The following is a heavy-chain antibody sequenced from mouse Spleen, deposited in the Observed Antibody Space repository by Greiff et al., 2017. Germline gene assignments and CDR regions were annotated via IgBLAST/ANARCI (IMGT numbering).Heavy chain of an antibody. CDR2: INPSAGGT. Sequence: VQLQQSGPELVKPGASVKISCKASGYSFTGYYMNWVKQSPEKSLEWIGEINPSAGGTTYNQKFKAKATLTVDNSSSTVYMQLKSLTSEDSAVYYCATTYYYNDSGYCDYWGQGTTLTVSS. CDR3: ATTYYYNDSGYCDY. J-gene: IGHJ2*01. CDR1: GYSFTGYY. D-gene: IGHD1-1*01. V-gene: IGHV1-42*01.